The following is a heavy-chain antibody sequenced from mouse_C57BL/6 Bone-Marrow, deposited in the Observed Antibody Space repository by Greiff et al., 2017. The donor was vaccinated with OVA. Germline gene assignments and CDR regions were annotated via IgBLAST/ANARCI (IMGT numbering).Heavy chain of an antibody. CDR1: GYTFTEYT. CDR2: FYPGSGSI. J-gene: IGHJ4*01. Sequence: VQLQQSGAELVKPGASVKLSCKASGYTFTEYTIHWVKQRSGQGLGWIGWFYPGSGSIKYNEKFKDKATLTADKSSSTVYMELSRLTSEDSAVYCCARHEEGAYYGSYAMDNWGQGTSVTVSS. V-gene: IGHV1-62-2*01. D-gene: IGHD1-1*01. CDR3: ARHEEGAYYGSYAMDN.